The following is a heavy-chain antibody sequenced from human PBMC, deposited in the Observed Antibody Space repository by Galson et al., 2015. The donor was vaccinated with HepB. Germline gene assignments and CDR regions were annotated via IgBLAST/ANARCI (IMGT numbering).Heavy chain of an antibody. CDR1: GFTFSSYA. V-gene: IGHV3-23*01. CDR3: AKVPNFYCSGGNCYFDY. D-gene: IGHD2-15*01. Sequence: SLRLSCAASGFTFSSYAVSWVRQAPGKGLEWASGITGSGGSTYYADSVKGRLTISRDNSKNTLYLQMNSLRAEDTAIYYCAKVPNFYCSGGNCYFDYWGQGTLVTVSS. J-gene: IGHJ4*02. CDR2: ITGSGGST.